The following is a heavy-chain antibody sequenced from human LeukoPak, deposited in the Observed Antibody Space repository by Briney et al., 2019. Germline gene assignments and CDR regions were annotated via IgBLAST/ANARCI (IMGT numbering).Heavy chain of an antibody. Sequence: SVRVSCKASGGTFSSYAISWVRQAPGQGLEWMGGIIPIFGTANYAQKFQGRVTITTDESTSTAYMELSSLRSEDTAVYYCASGYCSSTSCYTVLDYWGQGTLVTVSS. CDR1: GGTFSSYA. V-gene: IGHV1-69*05. CDR2: IIPIFGTA. D-gene: IGHD2-2*02. J-gene: IGHJ4*02. CDR3: ASGYCSSTSCYTVLDY.